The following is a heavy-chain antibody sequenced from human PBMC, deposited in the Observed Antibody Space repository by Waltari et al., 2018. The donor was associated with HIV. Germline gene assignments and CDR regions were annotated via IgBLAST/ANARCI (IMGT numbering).Heavy chain of an antibody. CDR3: AKDNSGNYDYFDY. Sequence: EVQLLESGGGLDPGGSLRLSCTVSGLNFSTSAMSWVRQAPGKGLEWVSSISGSGGSTYYAGSVKGRFTISRDNSINTVFLQMNSLRAEDTAIYYCAKDNSGNYDYFDYWGQGRLVTVSS. V-gene: IGHV3-23*01. D-gene: IGHD1-26*01. CDR2: ISGSGGST. CDR1: GLNFSTSA. J-gene: IGHJ4*02.